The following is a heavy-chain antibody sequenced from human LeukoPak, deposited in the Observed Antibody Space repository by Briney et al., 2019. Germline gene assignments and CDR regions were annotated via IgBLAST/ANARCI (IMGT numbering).Heavy chain of an antibody. CDR3: ARDLRRYCTNGVCTIGY. CDR1: GGTFSSYA. CDR2: IIPIFGTA. J-gene: IGHJ4*02. Sequence: ASVNVSCKASGGTFSSYAISWVRQAPGQGLEWMGGIIPIFGTANYAQKFQGRVTITADESTCTAYMELSSLRSEDTAVYYCARDLRRYCTNGVCTIGYWGQRTLVTVSS. V-gene: IGHV1-69*01. D-gene: IGHD2-8*01.